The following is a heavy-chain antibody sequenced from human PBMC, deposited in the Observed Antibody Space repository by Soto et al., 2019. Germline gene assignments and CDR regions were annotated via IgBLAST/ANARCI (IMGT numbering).Heavy chain of an antibody. J-gene: IGHJ4*02. CDR3: AKDQWELGYFEY. Sequence: GGSLRLSCAASGFTFSSYSMNWVRQAPGKGLEWVSAISGSGGSTYYADSVKGRFTISRDNSKNTLYLQMNSLRAEDTAVYYCAKDQWELGYFEYWGQGTLVTVSS. V-gene: IGHV3-23*01. CDR1: GFTFSSYS. CDR2: ISGSGGST. D-gene: IGHD1-26*01.